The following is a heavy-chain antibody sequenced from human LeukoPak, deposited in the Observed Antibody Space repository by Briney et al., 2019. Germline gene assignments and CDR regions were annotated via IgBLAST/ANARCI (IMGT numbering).Heavy chain of an antibody. CDR3: AKGERYYYYYYGMDV. CDR1: GFTFSSYA. CDR2: ISGSGGST. V-gene: IGHV3-23*01. Sequence: GRSLRLSCAASGFTFSSYAMSWVRQAPGKGLEWVSAISGSGGSTYYADSVKGRFTISRDNSKNTLYLQMNSLRAEDTAVYYCAKGERYYYYYYGMDVWGQGTTVTVSS. J-gene: IGHJ6*02. D-gene: IGHD1-1*01.